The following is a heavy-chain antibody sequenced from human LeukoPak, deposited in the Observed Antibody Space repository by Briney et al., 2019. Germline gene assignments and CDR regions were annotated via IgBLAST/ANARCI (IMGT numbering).Heavy chain of an antibody. CDR2: INSDGSST. CDR3: ASSMSFGEFVY. Sequence: GGSLRLSCAASGFTFSRYWMHWVRQAPGKGLVWVSRINSDGSSTSYADSVKGRFTISRDNAKNTLYLQMNSLRAEDTAAYYCASSMSFGEFVYWGQGTLVTVSS. V-gene: IGHV3-74*01. D-gene: IGHD3-10*01. CDR1: GFTFSRYW. J-gene: IGHJ4*02.